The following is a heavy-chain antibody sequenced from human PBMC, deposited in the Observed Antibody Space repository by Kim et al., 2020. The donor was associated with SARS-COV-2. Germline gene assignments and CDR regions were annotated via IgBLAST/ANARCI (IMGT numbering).Heavy chain of an antibody. CDR1: GGSISSSSYY. V-gene: IGHV4-39*01. CDR3: APLVVAGPLGGSGDSGY. Sequence: SETLSLTCTVSGGSISSSSYYWGWIRQPPGKGLEWIGSIYYSGSTYYNPSLKSRVTISVDTSKNQFSLKLSSVTAADTAVYYCAPLVVAGPLGGSGDSGYWGQGTLVTVSS. J-gene: IGHJ4*02. D-gene: IGHD6-19*01. CDR2: IYYSGST.